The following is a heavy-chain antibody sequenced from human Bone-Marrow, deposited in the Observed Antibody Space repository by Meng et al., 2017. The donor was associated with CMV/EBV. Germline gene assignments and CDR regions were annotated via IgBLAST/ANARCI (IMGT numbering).Heavy chain of an antibody. J-gene: IGHJ6*02. CDR3: ARDLVVVVPADNYYYYYGMDV. CDR1: GGSISSYY. D-gene: IGHD2-2*01. Sequence: GSLRLSCTVSGGSISSYYWSWIRQPPGNRLEWIGYVYYSGSTNYNPSLKSRVTISVDTSKNRFSLKLSSVTAADTAVYYCARDLVVVVPADNYYYYYGMDVWGQGTTVTVSS. V-gene: IGHV4-59*12. CDR2: VYYSGST.